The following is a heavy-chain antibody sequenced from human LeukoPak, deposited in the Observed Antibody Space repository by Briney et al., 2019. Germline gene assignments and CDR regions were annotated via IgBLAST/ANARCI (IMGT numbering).Heavy chain of an antibody. J-gene: IGHJ6*02. CDR2: ISYDGSNK. D-gene: IGHD6-13*01. V-gene: IGHV3-30*03. Sequence: PGRSLRLSCAASGFTFSSYGMHWVRQAPGKGLEWVAVISYDGSNKYYADSVKGRFTISRDNSKNTLYLQMNSLRAEDTAVYYCARDRIAAAGTGYYYYGMDVWGQGTTVTVSS. CDR3: ARDRIAAAGTGYYYYGMDV. CDR1: GFTFSSYG.